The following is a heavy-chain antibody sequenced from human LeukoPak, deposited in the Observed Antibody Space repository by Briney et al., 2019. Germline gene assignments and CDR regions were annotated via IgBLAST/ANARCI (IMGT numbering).Heavy chain of an antibody. Sequence: KTGGSLRLSCAASGFTFSDYYMSWIRQAPGKGLEWVSYISSSGSTIYYADSVKGRFTISRDNAKNSLYLQMNSLRAEDTAVYYCARDRAYCGGDCPHDAFDIWGQGTMVTVSS. V-gene: IGHV3-11*01. D-gene: IGHD2-21*02. CDR1: GFTFSDYY. CDR3: ARDRAYCGGDCPHDAFDI. CDR2: ISSSGSTI. J-gene: IGHJ3*02.